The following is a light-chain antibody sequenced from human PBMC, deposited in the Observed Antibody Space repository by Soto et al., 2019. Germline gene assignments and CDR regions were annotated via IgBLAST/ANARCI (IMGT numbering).Light chain of an antibody. CDR3: EQSYSALLFT. CDR2: AAS. CDR1: QTIGRY. Sequence: DIQMTQFPSSLSASVGDRVTITCRASQTIGRYLNWYQQKPGKVPKLLIYAASNLQSGVPARFSGSGSGTDVTLTITSLQPEDFATYYCEQSYSALLFTFGPGTKVDI. J-gene: IGKJ3*01. V-gene: IGKV1-39*01.